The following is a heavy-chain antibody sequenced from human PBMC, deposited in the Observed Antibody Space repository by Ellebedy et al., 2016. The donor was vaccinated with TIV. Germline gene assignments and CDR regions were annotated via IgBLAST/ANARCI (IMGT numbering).Heavy chain of an antibody. V-gene: IGHV3-23*01. CDR3: AKDLRGGGLDY. J-gene: IGHJ4*02. D-gene: IGHD3-16*01. Sequence: GESLKISXPTSGFTFSSYTMSRVPQAPGKGLQRVSALGASGGDPSYAASVKGRFAISRDNSKNTLYLQIHTLRAFDSAVCYGAKDLRGGGLDYWGQGTLVTVSS. CDR1: GFTFSSYT. CDR2: LGASGGDP.